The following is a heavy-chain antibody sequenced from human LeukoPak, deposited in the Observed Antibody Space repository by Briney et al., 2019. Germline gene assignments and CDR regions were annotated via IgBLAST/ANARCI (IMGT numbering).Heavy chain of an antibody. Sequence: SETLSLTCAVYGGSFSGYYWSWIRQPPGKGLEWIGDINQSGSTNYNPSLKSRVTISVDTSNNQFPLKLSSVTAADTAVYYCARGRVKDIVVVVAARKGLYNWFDPWGQGTLVTVSS. CDR2: INQSGST. V-gene: IGHV4-34*01. CDR3: ARGRVKDIVVVVAARKGLYNWFDP. CDR1: GGSFSGYY. D-gene: IGHD2-15*01. J-gene: IGHJ5*02.